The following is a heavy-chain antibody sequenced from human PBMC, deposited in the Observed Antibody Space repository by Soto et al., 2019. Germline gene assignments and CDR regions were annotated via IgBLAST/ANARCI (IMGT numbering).Heavy chain of an antibody. CDR3: VGGQFYFDS. CDR1: GFPFTSYG. Sequence: QVQLVESGGGVVQPGRSLRLSCAASGFPFTSYGMHWVREGPGKGLEWLAVISYDGSNKFYADSVKGRFTISRDNSKNTLYLQMNRLRPEDTALYYCVGGQFYFDSRGQGTLVIVSS. V-gene: IGHV3-30*03. D-gene: IGHD3-10*01. J-gene: IGHJ4*02. CDR2: ISYDGSNK.